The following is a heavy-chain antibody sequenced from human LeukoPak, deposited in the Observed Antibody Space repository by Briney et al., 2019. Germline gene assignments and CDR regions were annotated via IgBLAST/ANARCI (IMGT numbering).Heavy chain of an antibody. CDR2: INPNSGGT. V-gene: IGHV1-2*02. CDR3: ARSTMVRGVSWFDP. J-gene: IGHJ5*02. D-gene: IGHD3-10*01. CDR1: GYSFTGYY. Sequence: GASVKVSCKASGYSFTGYYMHWVRQAPGQGLEWMGWINPNSGGTKYAQKFQGRVTMTRDTSISTAYMELSRLGSDDTAVYYCARSTMVRGVSWFDPWGQGTLVTVSS.